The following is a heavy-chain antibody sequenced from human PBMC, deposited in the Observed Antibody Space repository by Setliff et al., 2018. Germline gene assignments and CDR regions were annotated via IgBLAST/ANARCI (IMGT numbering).Heavy chain of an antibody. D-gene: IGHD3-3*01. J-gene: IGHJ6*03. CDR1: GYTFTAYD. Sequence: ASVKVSCKASGYTFTAYDIVWVRQATGQGLEWMGWMNPNSGRTGYPQKFQGRATMTRNTSISTAYMELSSLRSEDTAVYFCARGALVLQFLEWLPRFYYMDVWGKGTTVTVSS. V-gene: IGHV1-8*02. CDR2: MNPNSGRT. CDR3: ARGALVLQFLEWLPRFYYMDV.